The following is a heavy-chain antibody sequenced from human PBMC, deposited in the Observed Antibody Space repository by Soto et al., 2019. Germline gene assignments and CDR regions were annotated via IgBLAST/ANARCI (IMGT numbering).Heavy chain of an antibody. D-gene: IGHD3-10*01. J-gene: IGHJ4*02. CDR2: IYYTGST. V-gene: IGHV4-59*02. Sequence: SELKCDPWTVAGEYGIDHCGRWIRQHPGKGLEWIGHIYYTGSTNYNPSLRSRVTMSQDTSKNQFSLKLASVTAADTAVYYCARSGYYGFVYWGQGALVTVSS. CDR3: ARSGYYGFVY. CDR1: GEYGIDHC.